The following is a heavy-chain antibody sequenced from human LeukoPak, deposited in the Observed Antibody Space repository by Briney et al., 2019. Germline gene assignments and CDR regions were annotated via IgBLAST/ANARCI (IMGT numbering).Heavy chain of an antibody. CDR1: GGTFSSYA. V-gene: IGHV1-18*01. D-gene: IGHD3-16*02. Sequence: ASVKVSCKASGGTFSSYAISWVRQAPGQGLEWMGWISAYNGNTNYAQKLQGRVTMTTDTSTSTAYMELRSLRSDDTAVYYCARRRDYVWGSYRFDYWGQGTLVTVSS. CDR3: ARRRDYVWGSYRFDY. CDR2: ISAYNGNT. J-gene: IGHJ4*02.